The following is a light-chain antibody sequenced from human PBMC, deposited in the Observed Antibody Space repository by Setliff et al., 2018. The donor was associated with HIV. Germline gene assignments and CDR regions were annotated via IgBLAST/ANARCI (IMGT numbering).Light chain of an antibody. CDR1: NSDIGGYDY. Sequence: QSALAQPASVSGSPGQPITISCTGTNSDIGGYDYVYWYQQQPGKAPKLMIYEVSGRPSGVSYRFSGSKSGTTASLTISGLQTEDGADYFCSSYTSSGTLFVFGTGTKVTVL. V-gene: IGLV2-14*01. CDR2: EVS. J-gene: IGLJ1*01. CDR3: SSYTSSGTLFV.